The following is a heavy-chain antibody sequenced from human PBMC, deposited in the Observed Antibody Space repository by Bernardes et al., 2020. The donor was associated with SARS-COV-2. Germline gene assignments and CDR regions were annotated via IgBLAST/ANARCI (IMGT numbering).Heavy chain of an antibody. V-gene: IGHV3-74*01. CDR2: INRDGTRT. CDR3: ARGTCCDGDCSKTPPEV. J-gene: IGHJ4*02. Sequence: GVSLRLACAASGFTVSNCWMHWVRQAPGKGLVWVSRINRDGTRTNYADSVKGRFTISRDNAKNTLYLQMNSLRAEDTAVYYCARGTCCDGDCSKTPPEVWGQGILVSVSS. D-gene: IGHD2-21*02. CDR1: GFTVSNCW.